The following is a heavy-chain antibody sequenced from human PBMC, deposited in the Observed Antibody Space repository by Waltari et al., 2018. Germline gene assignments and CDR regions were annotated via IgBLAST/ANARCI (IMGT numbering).Heavy chain of an antibody. CDR2: IKNDGSST. CDR1: GFTFSSYW. V-gene: IGHV3-74*01. Sequence: EVQLVESGGGLVQPGGSLRLSCAASGFTFSSYWMHWVRQAPGKAVVWVSRIKNDGSSTSYADSVKGRFTISRDNAKNTLSLQMNSLRGEDTAVYYCARGRDDYPLSAFDTWGQGTMVTVSS. CDR3: ARGRDDYPLSAFDT. D-gene: IGHD4-17*01. J-gene: IGHJ3*02.